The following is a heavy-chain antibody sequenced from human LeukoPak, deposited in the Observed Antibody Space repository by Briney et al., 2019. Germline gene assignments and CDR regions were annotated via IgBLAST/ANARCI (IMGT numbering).Heavy chain of an antibody. V-gene: IGHV3-7*03. Sequence: GGSLRLSCAASGFTVSSNYMSWVRQAPGKGLEWVGNIKGDGSEKYYVVSVKGRFTISRDNTKNSLYLQMNSLRAEDTAVYYCAKDSMPVSGSYPADAFDIWGQGTMVTVSS. CDR3: AKDSMPVSGSYPADAFDI. CDR2: IKGDGSEK. D-gene: IGHD1-26*01. CDR1: GFTVSSNY. J-gene: IGHJ3*02.